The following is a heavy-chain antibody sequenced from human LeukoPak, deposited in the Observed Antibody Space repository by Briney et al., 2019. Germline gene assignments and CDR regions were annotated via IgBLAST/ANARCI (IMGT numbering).Heavy chain of an antibody. CDR1: GFTFSSYA. J-gene: IGHJ3*02. V-gene: IGHV3-30-3*01. D-gene: IGHD1-14*01. Sequence: GRSLRLSCAASGFTFSSYAMHWVRQAPGKGLEWVAVISYDGSNKYYADSVKGRFTISRDNSKNTLYLQMNSLRAEDTAVYFCATGPFSAFAIWGQGTTLIVSS. CDR2: ISYDGSNK. CDR3: ATGPFSAFAI.